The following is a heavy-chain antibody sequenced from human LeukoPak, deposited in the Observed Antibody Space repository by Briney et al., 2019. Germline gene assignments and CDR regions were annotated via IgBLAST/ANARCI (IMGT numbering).Heavy chain of an antibody. CDR1: GFTFSSYN. Sequence: PGGSLRLSCAASGFTFSSYNMNWVRQAPGKGLEWVSYISSSSSTIYYADSVKGRFTISRDNAKNSLHLQMNSLRDEDTAVYYCARDYSSGWYTLHFDYWGQGTLVTVSS. D-gene: IGHD6-19*01. CDR3: ARDYSSGWYTLHFDY. V-gene: IGHV3-48*02. J-gene: IGHJ4*02. CDR2: ISSSSSTI.